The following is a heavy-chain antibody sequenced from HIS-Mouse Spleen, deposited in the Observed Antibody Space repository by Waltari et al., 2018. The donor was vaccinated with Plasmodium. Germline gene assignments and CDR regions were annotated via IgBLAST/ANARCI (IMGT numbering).Heavy chain of an antibody. J-gene: IGHJ4*02. V-gene: IGHV3-30-3*01. D-gene: IGHD6-13*01. Sequence: QVQLVESGGGVVQPGSSLRLSCAASGFTFSSFAMHWVRQAPGKGLEWVAVNEYDGSDKYYADSVKGRVTISRDNAKNKLYLQMNSLRAEDTAVYYCARDGWGLRYSSSWTWLDYWGQGTLVTVSS. CDR3: ARDGWGLRYSSSWTWLDY. CDR1: GFTFSSFA. CDR2: NEYDGSDK.